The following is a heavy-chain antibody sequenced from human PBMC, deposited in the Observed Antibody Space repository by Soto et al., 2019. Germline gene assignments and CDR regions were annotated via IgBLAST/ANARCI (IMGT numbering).Heavy chain of an antibody. CDR3: AKEWVYDSSGWSFDY. CDR2: ISYDVSNK. D-gene: IGHD3-22*01. Sequence: QVQLVESGGGVVQPGRSLRLSCAASGFTFSSYGIHWVRQAPGKGLEWVAVISYDVSNKYYADSVKGRFTISRDNSKTTLYLQMNSLRAEDTAVYYCAKEWVYDSSGWSFDYWGQGNLVTVSS. J-gene: IGHJ4*02. V-gene: IGHV3-30*18. CDR1: GFTFSSYG.